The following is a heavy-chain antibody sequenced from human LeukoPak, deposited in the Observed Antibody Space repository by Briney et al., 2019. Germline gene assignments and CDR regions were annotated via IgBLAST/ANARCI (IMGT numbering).Heavy chain of an antibody. CDR2: INHSGST. V-gene: IGHV4-34*01. CDR3: ARDSGGAEVPAAMFDY. Sequence: MTSETLSLTCAVYGGSFSGYYWSWIRQPPGKGLEWIGEINHSGSTNYNPSLKSRVTISVDTSKNQFSLKLSSVTAADTAVYYCARDSGGAEVPAAMFDYWGQGTLVTVSS. J-gene: IGHJ4*02. D-gene: IGHD2-2*01. CDR1: GGSFSGYY.